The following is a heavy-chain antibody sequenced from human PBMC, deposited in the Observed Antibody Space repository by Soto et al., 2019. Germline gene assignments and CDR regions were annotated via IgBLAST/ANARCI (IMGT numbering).Heavy chain of an antibody. CDR1: GYPVTAYY. V-gene: IGHV1-2*02. J-gene: IGHJ3*02. CDR2: INPATGAA. D-gene: IGHD3-3*01. Sequence: QLHLVQSGAVVKKPGASVTVSCSASGYPVTAYYMHWVRQAPGRGLEWMGGINPATGAAKYTQTFPGRVTMTRYASTRTVFMELSGLTSEDTAVFYCARGGGVGVAGSAAFDMWGQGTLVTVSS. CDR3: ARGGGVGVAGSAAFDM.